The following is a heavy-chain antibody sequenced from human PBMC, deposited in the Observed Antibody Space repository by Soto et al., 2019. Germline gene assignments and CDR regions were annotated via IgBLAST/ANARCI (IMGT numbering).Heavy chain of an antibody. D-gene: IGHD6-13*01. V-gene: IGHV4-31*03. J-gene: IGHJ5*02. CDR2: IYYSGNT. CDR3: ARLSGSWQSWFDP. Sequence: QVQLQESGPGLVKPSQTLSLTCIVSGGSISSNDFYWSWIRQHPGKGLEWIGYIYYSGNTYYNPTLKSRVTVLEDTSKNQFSLKVSSVTAADTAVYYCARLSGSWQSWFDPCGQGTLVTVSS. CDR1: GGSISSNDFY.